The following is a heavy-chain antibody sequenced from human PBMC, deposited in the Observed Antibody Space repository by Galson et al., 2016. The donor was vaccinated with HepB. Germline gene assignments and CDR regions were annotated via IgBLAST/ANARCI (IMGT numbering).Heavy chain of an antibody. J-gene: IGHJ6*02. CDR3: ARAWGNYGMDV. CDR2: ICSSGST. D-gene: IGHD7-27*01. Sequence: SLRLSCAASGFTVSTNYMSWVRQAPGKGLEWVSVICSSGSTYYADSVKGRLTFSRDNSKNTLYLQMNSLRAEDTAVYYCARAWGNYGMDVWGQGTTVTVAS. V-gene: IGHV3-53*01. CDR1: GFTVSTNY.